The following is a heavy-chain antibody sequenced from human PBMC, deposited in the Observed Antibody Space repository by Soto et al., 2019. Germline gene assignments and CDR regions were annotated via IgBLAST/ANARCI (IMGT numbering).Heavy chain of an antibody. CDR3: ARDRHCSSTSCPTSTYYYYGMDV. V-gene: IGHV4-31*03. D-gene: IGHD2-2*01. CDR1: GGSISSGGYY. CDR2: IYYRGST. Sequence: QVQLQESGPGLVKPSQTLSLTCTVSGGSISSGGYYWSWIRQHPGKGLEWIGYIYYRGSTYYNPSLKSRVTISVDTSKNQFSLKLSSVTAADTAVYYCARDRHCSSTSCPTSTYYYYGMDVWGQGTTVTVSS. J-gene: IGHJ6*02.